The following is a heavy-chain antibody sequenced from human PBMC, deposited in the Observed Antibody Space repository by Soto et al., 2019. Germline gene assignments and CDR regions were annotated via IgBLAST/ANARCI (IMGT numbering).Heavy chain of an antibody. V-gene: IGHV3-23*01. CDR2: ISCCGGTV. J-gene: IGHJ4*02. Sequence: EVQLLESGGGLVRPGESLRLSCAASGFNFNKYAMSWVRQAPGEGLEWVSRISCCGGTVSYADSVKGRFTIARDDAKNTLYLDMNSLRVEDTAEYYCAKADGQQWLLPHLENWGRGTLVTVS. CDR1: GFNFNKYA. CDR3: AKADGQQWLLPHLEN. D-gene: IGHD6-19*01.